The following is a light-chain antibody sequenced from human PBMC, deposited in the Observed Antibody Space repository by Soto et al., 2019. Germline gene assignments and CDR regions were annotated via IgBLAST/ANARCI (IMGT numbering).Light chain of an antibody. CDR2: DAS. J-gene: IGKJ4*01. CDR3: QHRSNWLA. V-gene: IGKV3-11*01. Sequence: EIVLTQSPATLSLSPGERATISCRASQSVSSYLAWYQQKPGQAPRILIYDASNRATGIPARFSGSGSGTDFTLTITSLEPEDFAVYYCQHRSNWLAFGGGTKVDIK. CDR1: QSVSSY.